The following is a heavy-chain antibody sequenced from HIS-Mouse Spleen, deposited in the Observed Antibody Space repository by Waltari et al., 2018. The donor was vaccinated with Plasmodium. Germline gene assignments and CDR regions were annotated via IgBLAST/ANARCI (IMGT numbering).Heavy chain of an antibody. CDR2: ISYDGSNK. Sequence: QVQLVESGGGVVQPGRSLRLSCSASGFPFNSYAMHWARQAPGQGLEWVAVISYDGSNKYYADSVKGRFTISRDNSKNTLYLQMNSLRAEDTAVYYCARDRRLAFDYWGQGTLVTVSS. CDR3: ARDRRLAFDY. V-gene: IGHV3-30-3*01. CDR1: GFPFNSYA. J-gene: IGHJ4*02. D-gene: IGHD2-15*01.